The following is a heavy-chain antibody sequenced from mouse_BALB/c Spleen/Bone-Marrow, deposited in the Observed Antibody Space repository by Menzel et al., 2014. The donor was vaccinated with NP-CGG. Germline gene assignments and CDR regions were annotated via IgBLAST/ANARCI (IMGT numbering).Heavy chain of an antibody. D-gene: IGHD3-2*02. V-gene: IGHV5-6*02. CDR1: GFTFSSYG. Sequence: DVKLVESGGDLVKPGGSLKLSCVASGFTFSSYGMSWVRQTPDKRLEWVATTSSGGSSTYYPASVKGRFTISRDNAKSTRYLQMSSLNSEDTAMYYCTRRPLQANSYFDCWGQGTTLTVSS. CDR3: TRRPLQANSYFDC. CDR2: TSSGGSST. J-gene: IGHJ2*01.